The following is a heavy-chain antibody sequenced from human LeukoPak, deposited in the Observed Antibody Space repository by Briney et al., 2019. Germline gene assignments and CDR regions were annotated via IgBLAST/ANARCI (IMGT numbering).Heavy chain of an antibody. J-gene: IGHJ2*01. D-gene: IGHD3-22*01. V-gene: IGHV1-2*02. CDR1: GYTFTGYY. CDR2: INPNGGGT. CDR3: ARDPGITMIVVVTTPLWYFDL. Sequence: ASVKVSCKASGYTFTGYYMHWVRQAPGQGLEWMGWINPNGGGTNYAQKFQGRVTMTRDTSISTAYMELSRLRSDDTAVYYCARDPGITMIVVVTTPLWYFDLWGRGTLVTVSS.